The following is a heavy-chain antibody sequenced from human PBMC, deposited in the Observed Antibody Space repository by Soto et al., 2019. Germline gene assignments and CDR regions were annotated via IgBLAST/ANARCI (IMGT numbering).Heavy chain of an antibody. CDR3: AKDPRSGKERVVVVAATHFDY. D-gene: IGHD2-15*01. CDR2: ISYDGSNK. CDR1: GFTFSSYG. Sequence: PGGSLRLSCAASGFTFSSYGMHWVRQAPGKGLEWVAVISYDGSNKYYADSVKGRFTISRDNSKNTLYLQMNSLRAEDTAVYYCAKDPRSGKERVVVVAATHFDYWGQGTLVTVS. V-gene: IGHV3-30*18. J-gene: IGHJ4*02.